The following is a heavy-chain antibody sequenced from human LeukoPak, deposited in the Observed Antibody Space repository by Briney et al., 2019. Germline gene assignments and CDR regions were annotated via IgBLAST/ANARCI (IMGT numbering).Heavy chain of an antibody. CDR3: AREQVGMATTKGWQGKFDN. CDR2: ISAYNGNT. V-gene: IGHV1-18*01. J-gene: IGHJ4*02. D-gene: IGHD5-24*01. CDR1: GYTFTSYG. Sequence: ASVKVSCKASGYTFTSYGISWVRQAPGQGLEWMGWISAYNGNTNYAQKFQGRVTMTTDTSTSTAYMELRSLRSDDTAVYYCAREQVGMATTKGWQGKFDNWGQGTLVTVSS.